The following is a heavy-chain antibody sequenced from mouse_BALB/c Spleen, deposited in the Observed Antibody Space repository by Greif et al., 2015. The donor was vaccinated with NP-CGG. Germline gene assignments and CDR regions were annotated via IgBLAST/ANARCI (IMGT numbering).Heavy chain of an antibody. J-gene: IGHJ2*01. Sequence: QVQLQQSGAELVRPGASVTLSCKASGYAFTDYEMHWVKQTPVHGLEWIGAIDPETGGTAYNQKFKGKATLTADKSSSTAYMELRSLTSEDSAVYYCTRDGNYRFDYWGQGTTLTVSS. CDR2: IDPETGGT. V-gene: IGHV1-15*01. CDR1: GYAFTDYE. D-gene: IGHD2-1*01. CDR3: TRDGNYRFDY.